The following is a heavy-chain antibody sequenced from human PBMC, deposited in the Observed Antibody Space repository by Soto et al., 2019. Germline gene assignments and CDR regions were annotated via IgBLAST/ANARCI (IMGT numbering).Heavy chain of an antibody. CDR1: GFTFSSYA. D-gene: IGHD1-26*01. CDR3: ARDVESGSSQYSYYYYGLDV. CDR2: ISYDGSNK. V-gene: IGHV3-30-3*01. J-gene: IGHJ6*02. Sequence: LRLSCAASGFTFSSYAMHWVRQAPGKGLEWVAVISYDGSNKYYADSVKGRFTISRDNSKNTLYLQMNSLRAEDTAVYYCARDVESGSSQYSYYYYGLDVWGQGTTVTVSS.